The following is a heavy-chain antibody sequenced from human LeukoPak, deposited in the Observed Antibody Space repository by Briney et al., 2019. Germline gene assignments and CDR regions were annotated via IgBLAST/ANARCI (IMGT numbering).Heavy chain of an antibody. J-gene: IGHJ3*02. Sequence: SETLSLTCAVSGGSISSGGYSWSWIRQPPGKGLEWIGYIYHSGSTYYNPSLKSRVTISVDGSKNQFSLKLSSVTAADTAVYYCARRLREYDFWSGSSLGAFDIWGQGTMVTVSS. V-gene: IGHV4-30-2*01. CDR3: ARRLREYDFWSGSSLGAFDI. CDR2: IYHSGST. CDR1: GGSISSGGYS. D-gene: IGHD3-3*01.